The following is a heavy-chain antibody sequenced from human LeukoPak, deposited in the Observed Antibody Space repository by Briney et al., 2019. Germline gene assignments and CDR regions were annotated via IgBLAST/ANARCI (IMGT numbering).Heavy chain of an antibody. D-gene: IGHD3-10*01. CDR1: GGSISSGGYY. V-gene: IGHV4-31*03. CDR2: IYYSGST. J-gene: IGHJ6*02. Sequence: SQALSLTCTVSGGSISSGGYYWSWIRQHPGKGLEWIGYIYYSGSTYYNPSLKSRVTISVDTSKNQFSLRLSCATAADTAVYYCARDYYGSGSPKTNYGMDVWGQGTTVTVSS. CDR3: ARDYYGSGSPKTNYGMDV.